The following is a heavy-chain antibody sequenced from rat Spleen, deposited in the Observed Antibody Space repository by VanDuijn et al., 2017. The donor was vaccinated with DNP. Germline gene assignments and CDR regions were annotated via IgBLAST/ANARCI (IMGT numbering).Heavy chain of an antibody. D-gene: IGHD1-7*01. CDR3: TRDGPPYYGVPFDY. Sequence: EVRLVESGGGLVQPGRSLKLSCVASGFTFNNYWMTWIRQAPGKGLEWVASIINTGGSTYYPDSVKGRFTISRDNAKSTLYLQMNSLRSEDTATYYCTRDGPPYYGVPFDYWGQGVVVTVSS. V-gene: IGHV5-31*01. CDR2: IINTGGST. J-gene: IGHJ2*01. CDR1: GFTFNNYW.